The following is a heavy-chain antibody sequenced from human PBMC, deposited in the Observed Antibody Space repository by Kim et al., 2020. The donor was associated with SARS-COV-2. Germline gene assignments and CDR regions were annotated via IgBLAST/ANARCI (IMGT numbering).Heavy chain of an antibody. CDR2: IDPSDSYT. CDR1: GYSFTSYW. V-gene: IGHV5-10-1*01. D-gene: IGHD3-10*01. CDR3: ARHDHGSGPYYYGMDV. Sequence: GESLKISCKGSGYSFTSYWISWVRQMPGKGLEWMGRIDPSDSYTNYSPSFQGHVTISADKSISTAYLQWSSLKASDTAMYYCARHDHGSGPYYYGMDVWGQGTTVTVSS. J-gene: IGHJ6*02.